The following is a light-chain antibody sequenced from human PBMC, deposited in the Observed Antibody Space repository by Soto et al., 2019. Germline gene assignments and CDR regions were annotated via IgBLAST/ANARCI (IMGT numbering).Light chain of an antibody. CDR2: GNN. J-gene: IGLJ1*01. CDR1: SSNIGAGFG. V-gene: IGLV1-40*01. Sequence: QSVLTQPPSVSGAPGQRVTISCTGSSSNIGAGFGVHWYQQLPGRAPRLLIYGNNQRPSGVPDRFSGSKSGTSASLAITGLQAEDEADYYCSLYTSDSTYVFGTGTKVTV. CDR3: SLYTSDSTYV.